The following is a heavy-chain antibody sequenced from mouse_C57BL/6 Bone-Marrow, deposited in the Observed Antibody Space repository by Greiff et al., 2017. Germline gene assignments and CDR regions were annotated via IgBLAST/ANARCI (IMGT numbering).Heavy chain of an antibody. Sequence: QVQLKESGAELARPGASVKLSCKASGYTFTSYGISWVKQRTGQGLEWIGEIYPRSGNTYYNEKFKGKATLTADKSSSTAYMELRSLTSEDSAVYFCARLTITTVVATRAYWGQGTLVTVSA. D-gene: IGHD1-1*01. V-gene: IGHV1-81*01. CDR2: IYPRSGNT. CDR3: ARLTITTVVATRAY. J-gene: IGHJ3*01. CDR1: GYTFTSYG.